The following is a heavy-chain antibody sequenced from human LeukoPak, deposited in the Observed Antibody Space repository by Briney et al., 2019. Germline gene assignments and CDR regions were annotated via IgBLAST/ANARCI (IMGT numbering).Heavy chain of an antibody. D-gene: IGHD3-9*01. CDR1: GFTFSSYA. Sequence: GGSLRLSCAASGFTFSSYAMHWVRQAPGKGLEWVAVISYDGSNKYYADSVKGRFTISRDNSKNTLYLQMNGLRAEDTAVYYCATENLLRYFDWLPRGGGWFDPWGQGTLVTVSS. CDR3: ATENLLRYFDWLPRGGGWFDP. J-gene: IGHJ5*02. CDR2: ISYDGSNK. V-gene: IGHV3-30*04.